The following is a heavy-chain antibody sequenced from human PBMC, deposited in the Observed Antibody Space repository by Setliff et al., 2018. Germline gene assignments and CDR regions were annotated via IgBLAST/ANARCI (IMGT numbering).Heavy chain of an antibody. CDR2: IYYSGST. CDR1: GGSLRSTIYY. D-gene: IGHD6-13*01. V-gene: IGHV4-39*07. Sequence: LSLTCTVSGGSLRSTIYYWGWIRQPPGKGLEWIGSIYYSGSTYYNPSLKSRVTISVDTSKNQFSLKLSSVTAADTAVYYCARVSMYSSSWYYYYYGMDVWGQGTTVTVSS. CDR3: ARVSMYSSSWYYYYYGMDV. J-gene: IGHJ6*02.